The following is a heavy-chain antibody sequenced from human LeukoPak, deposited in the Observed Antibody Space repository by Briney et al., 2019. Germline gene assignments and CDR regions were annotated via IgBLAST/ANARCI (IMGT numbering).Heavy chain of an antibody. CDR3: AKDWNYYGSGSYYDSWGY. D-gene: IGHD3-10*01. J-gene: IGHJ4*02. V-gene: IGHV3-23*01. CDR2: ISDSGGYT. Sequence: GGSLRLSCAASGLTFRTYAMSWVRQAPGKGLEWVSSISDSGGYTFYADSVKGRFTISRDNSKNTLFLQMNSLRPEDTAVYYCAKDWNYYGSGSYYDSWGYWGQGTLVTVSS. CDR1: GLTFRTYA.